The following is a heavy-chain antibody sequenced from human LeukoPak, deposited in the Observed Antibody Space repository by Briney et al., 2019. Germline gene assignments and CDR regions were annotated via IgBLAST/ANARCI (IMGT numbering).Heavy chain of an antibody. CDR1: GDSISSHY. D-gene: IGHD3-16*01. CDR3: ARDLGDYGASEYYFDY. CDR2: IYTSGST. J-gene: IGHJ4*02. V-gene: IGHV4-4*07. Sequence: SETLSLTCTVSGDSISSHYLGWIRQPAGKGLEWIGRIYTSGSTNYNPSLKSRVTMSVDTSKNQFSLKLSSVTAADTAVYYCARDLGDYGASEYYFDYWGQGTLVTVSS.